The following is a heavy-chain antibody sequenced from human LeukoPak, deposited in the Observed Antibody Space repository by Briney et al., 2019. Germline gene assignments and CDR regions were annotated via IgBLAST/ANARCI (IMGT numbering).Heavy chain of an antibody. CDR2: ISYDGSNK. Sequence: PGGSLRLSCAASGFTFSSYGMHWVRQAPGKGLEWVAVISYDGSNKYYADSVKGRFTISRDNAKNSLYLQMNSLRAEDTAVYYCARVAGSGYDYYYYYYMDVWGKGTTVTVSS. CDR1: GFTFSSYG. J-gene: IGHJ6*03. D-gene: IGHD5-12*01. CDR3: ARVAGSGYDYYYYYYMDV. V-gene: IGHV3-30*03.